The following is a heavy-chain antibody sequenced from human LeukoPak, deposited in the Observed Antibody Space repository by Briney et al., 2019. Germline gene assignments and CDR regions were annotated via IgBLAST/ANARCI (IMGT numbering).Heavy chain of an antibody. V-gene: IGHV3-7*01. J-gene: IGHJ4*02. Sequence: GGSLRLSCAASGFTVSTNYVSWVRQAPGKGLEWVANIKKDGSEKYYVDSVKGRFTISRDNAKTSLYLQMISLRAEDTAVYYCARHLSGVTGYTYGRGIDYWGQGTLVTVSS. D-gene: IGHD5-18*01. CDR3: ARHLSGVTGYTYGRGIDY. CDR1: GFTVSTNY. CDR2: IKKDGSEK.